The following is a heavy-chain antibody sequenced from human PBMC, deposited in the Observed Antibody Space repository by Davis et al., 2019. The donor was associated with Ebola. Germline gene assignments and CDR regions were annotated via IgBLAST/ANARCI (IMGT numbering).Heavy chain of an antibody. CDR1: GYSIIPYG. CDR2: ISGHNSDT. Sequence: AASVKVSCKAFGYSIIPYGFTWVRQAPGQGLEWMGWISGHNSDTKYAQKFQGRVTMTTDTSTNTAYLELRSLTSDDTAVYFCARATTVTTNYWYFDLWGRGTQVTVSS. V-gene: IGHV1-18*01. CDR3: ARATTVTTNYWYFDL. J-gene: IGHJ2*01. D-gene: IGHD4-17*01.